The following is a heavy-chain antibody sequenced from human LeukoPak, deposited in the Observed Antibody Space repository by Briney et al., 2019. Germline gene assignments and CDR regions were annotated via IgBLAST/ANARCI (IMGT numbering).Heavy chain of an antibody. CDR2: IYTTGST. Sequence: SETLSLTCTVSGGSISSSSYYWGWIRQPAGKGLEWIGRIYTTGSTNYNPSLKSRVTISVDTSKNQFSLKLSSVTAADTAVYYCARAIRQQLQGINWFDPWGQGILVTVSS. CDR3: ARAIRQQLQGINWFDP. J-gene: IGHJ5*02. CDR1: GGSISSSSYY. V-gene: IGHV4-61*02. D-gene: IGHD6-13*01.